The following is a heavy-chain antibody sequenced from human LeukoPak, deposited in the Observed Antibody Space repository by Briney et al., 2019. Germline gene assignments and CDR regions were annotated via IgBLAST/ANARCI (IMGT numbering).Heavy chain of an antibody. J-gene: IGHJ3*02. CDR1: GGSINYASYS. CDR2: IYTSGST. CDR3: ARGWSAGGAFDI. D-gene: IGHD6-19*01. V-gene: IGHV4-61*02. Sequence: SETLSLTCTVSGGSINYASYSWTWIRQPAGKGLEWIGRIYTSGSTNYNPSLKSRVTISIDTSKHQFSLELSSVTAADTAVYYCARGWSAGGAFDIWGQGTMVTVSS.